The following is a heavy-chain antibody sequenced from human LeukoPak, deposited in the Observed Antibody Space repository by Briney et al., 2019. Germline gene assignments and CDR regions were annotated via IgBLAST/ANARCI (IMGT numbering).Heavy chain of an antibody. J-gene: IGHJ3*02. CDR3: AKAPYYYDSSGYYFYAFDI. CDR1: GFTFSSYG. V-gene: IGHV3-30*18. CDR2: ISYDGSNK. D-gene: IGHD3-22*01. Sequence: GGSLRLSCAASGFTFSSYGMHWVRQAPGKGLEWVAVISYDGSNKYYADSVKGRFTISRDNSKNTLYLQMNSLRAEDTAVYYCAKAPYYYDSSGYYFYAFDIWGQGTMVTVSS.